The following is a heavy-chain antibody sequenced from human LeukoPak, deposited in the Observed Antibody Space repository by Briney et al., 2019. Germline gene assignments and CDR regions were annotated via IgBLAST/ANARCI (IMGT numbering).Heavy chain of an antibody. CDR3: AREDAFVGAYDY. Sequence: PSQTLSLTCTVSGGSISSGSYYWSWIRQPAGKGLEWIGRIYTSGSTNYNPSLKSRVTISVDTSKNQFSLQLNSVTPEDTAVYYCAREDAFVGAYDYWGQGTLVTVSS. D-gene: IGHD1-26*01. V-gene: IGHV4-61*02. CDR2: IYTSGST. J-gene: IGHJ4*02. CDR1: GGSISSGSYY.